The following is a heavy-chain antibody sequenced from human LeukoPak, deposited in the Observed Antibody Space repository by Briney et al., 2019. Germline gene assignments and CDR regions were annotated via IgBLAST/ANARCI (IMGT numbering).Heavy chain of an antibody. J-gene: IGHJ6*03. Sequence: SVKVSCKASGSTFSSYAISWVRQAPGQGLEWMGGIIPIFGTANYAQKFQGRVTITADESMSTAYMELSSLRSEDTAVYYCATLGYCSGGSCYDYYYYYYMDVWGKGTTVTVSS. D-gene: IGHD2-15*01. CDR2: IIPIFGTA. V-gene: IGHV1-69*13. CDR3: ATLGYCSGGSCYDYYYYYYMDV. CDR1: GSTFSSYA.